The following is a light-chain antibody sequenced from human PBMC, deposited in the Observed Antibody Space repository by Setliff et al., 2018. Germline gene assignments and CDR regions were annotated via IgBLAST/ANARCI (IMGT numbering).Light chain of an antibody. CDR3: TFYSGSNNFF. CDR1: SSDIGAYNY. V-gene: IGLV2-8*01. CDR2: EVT. J-gene: IGLJ1*01. Sequence: QSVLTQPTSVSGPHGQSITISCTGTSSDIGAYNYVSWYQQHPGKAPRLIIYEVTKRPSGVPDRFSGSNSGNTASLTVSGLQAEDEADYYCTFYSGSNNFFFGSGTKVTVL.